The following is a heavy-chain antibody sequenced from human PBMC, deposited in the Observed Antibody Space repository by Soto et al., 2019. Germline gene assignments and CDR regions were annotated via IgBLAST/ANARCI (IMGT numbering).Heavy chain of an antibody. Sequence: GGSLRLSCAASGFTFSSYDMHWVRQATGKGLEWVSSIGAAGDTHYPASVKGRFYISRENAKNSLYLQMNSLRAGDTAIYYCARGIAGSYPLWGQGT. CDR3: ARGIAGSYPL. J-gene: IGHJ4*02. V-gene: IGHV3-13*04. CDR2: IGAAGDT. D-gene: IGHD3-10*01. CDR1: GFTFSSYD.